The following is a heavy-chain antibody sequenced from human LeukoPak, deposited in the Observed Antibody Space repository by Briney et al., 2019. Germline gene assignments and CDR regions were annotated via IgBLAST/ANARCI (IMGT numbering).Heavy chain of an antibody. J-gene: IGHJ5*02. CDR3: ARENTAMGFDP. D-gene: IGHD5-18*01. CDR2: INTDGSTI. V-gene: IGHV3-74*01. CDR1: GFTFSDYW. Sequence: GGSLRLSCAASGFTFSDYWLHWVRQAPGKGLVWVSRINTDGSTINYAGSVKGRFTISRDDAKNTLYLQMNSLRAEDTAVYYCARENTAMGFDPWGQGTLVTVSS.